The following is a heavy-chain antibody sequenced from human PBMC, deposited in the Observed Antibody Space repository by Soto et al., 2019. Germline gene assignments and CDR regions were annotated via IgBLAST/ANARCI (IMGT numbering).Heavy chain of an antibody. V-gene: IGHV1-69*01. J-gene: IGHJ4*02. D-gene: IGHD4-17*01. CDR2: IIPIVGTA. Sequence: QVQLVQSGAEVMKPGSSVKLSCEASGGTFSSYAISWVRQAPGQGLEWMGGIIPIVGTANYAQKVQGRVTITADESTSTAYMEMSSLRSEDTSVYDCATGGGDYVVVFDYWGQGTLVTVSS. CDR1: GGTFSSYA. CDR3: ATGGGDYVVVFDY.